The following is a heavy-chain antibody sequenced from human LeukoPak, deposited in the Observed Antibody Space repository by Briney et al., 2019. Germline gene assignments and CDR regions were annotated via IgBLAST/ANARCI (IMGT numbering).Heavy chain of an antibody. Sequence: GGSLRLSCAASGFLFSDYSMNWVRQAPGKGLEWVSFISGRGTYIYYADSVKGRFTISRDNAKNSVSLQMSSLRVDDTAIYYCAAFDTSGYVDYWGQGTLVTVSS. D-gene: IGHD3-22*01. CDR2: ISGRGTYI. CDR1: GFLFSDYS. CDR3: AAFDTSGYVDY. J-gene: IGHJ4*02. V-gene: IGHV3-21*01.